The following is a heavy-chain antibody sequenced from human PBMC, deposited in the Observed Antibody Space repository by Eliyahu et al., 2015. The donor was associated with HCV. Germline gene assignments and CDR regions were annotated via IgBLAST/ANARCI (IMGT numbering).Heavy chain of an antibody. V-gene: IGHV3-21*01. J-gene: IGHJ4*02. Sequence: EVQLVESGGGLVKPGGSLRLSCAASGFXFXSYSMNWVRQAPGKGLEWVSSISSSSSYIYYADSVKGRFTISRDDAKNSLYLEVNSLRAEDTAVYYCARFRAAAGTYYFDYWGQGTLVTVSS. CDR1: GFXFXSYS. CDR2: ISSSSSYI. D-gene: IGHD6-13*01. CDR3: ARFRAAAGTYYFDY.